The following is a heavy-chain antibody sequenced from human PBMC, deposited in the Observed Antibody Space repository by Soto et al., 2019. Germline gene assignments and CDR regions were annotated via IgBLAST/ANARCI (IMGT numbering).Heavy chain of an antibody. CDR3: ARVYCSGGSCYSHFDY. D-gene: IGHD2-15*01. J-gene: IGHJ4*02. CDR2: IYYSGST. V-gene: IGHV4-59*01. Sequence: SETLSLTCTVSGGSISSYYWSWIRQPPGKGLEWIGYIYYSGSTNYNPSIKSRVTISVDTSKNQFSLKLSSVTAADTAVYYCARVYCSGGSCYSHFDYWGQGTLVTVSS. CDR1: GGSISSYY.